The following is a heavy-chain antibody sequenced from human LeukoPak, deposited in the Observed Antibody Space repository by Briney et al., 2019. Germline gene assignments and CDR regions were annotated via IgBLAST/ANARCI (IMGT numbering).Heavy chain of an antibody. V-gene: IGHV3-23*01. CDR3: AKIPSGIFGVVTGWFDP. CDR1: GFTFSSHA. D-gene: IGHD3-3*01. J-gene: IGHJ5*02. Sequence: GGSLRLSCAASGFTFSSHAMSWVRQAPGKGLEWVSAISGSGGSTYYADSVKGRFTISRDNSKNTLYLQMNSLRAEDTAVYYCAKIPSGIFGVVTGWFDPWGQGTLVTVSS. CDR2: ISGSGGST.